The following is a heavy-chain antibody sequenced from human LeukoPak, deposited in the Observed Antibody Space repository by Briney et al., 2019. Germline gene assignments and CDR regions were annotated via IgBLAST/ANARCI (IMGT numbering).Heavy chain of an antibody. D-gene: IGHD3-3*01. V-gene: IGHV1-69*05. J-gene: IGHJ4*02. CDR2: IIPIFGTA. CDR3: ARDHYDFWSGYLQSPDY. Sequence: ASVKVSCKASGGTFSSYAISWVRQAPGQGLEWMGRIIPIFGTANYAQKFQGRVTITTDESTSTAYMELCSLRSEDTAVYYCARDHYDFWSGYLQSPDYWGQGTLVTVSS. CDR1: GGTFSSYA.